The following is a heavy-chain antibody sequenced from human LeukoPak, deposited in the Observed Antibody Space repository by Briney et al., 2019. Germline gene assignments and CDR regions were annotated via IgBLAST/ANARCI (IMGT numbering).Heavy chain of an antibody. CDR1: GCTFSSYS. V-gene: IGHV3-21*01. Sequence: PGGSLRLSCAASGCTFSSYSMNWVRQAPGKGLEWVSSISISSSYIYYADSVKGRFTISRDNAKNSLYLQMNSLRAEDTAVYYCARGWEVMDYFGYWGQGTLVTVSS. CDR3: ARGWEVMDYFGY. CDR2: ISISSSYI. J-gene: IGHJ4*02. D-gene: IGHD3-16*01.